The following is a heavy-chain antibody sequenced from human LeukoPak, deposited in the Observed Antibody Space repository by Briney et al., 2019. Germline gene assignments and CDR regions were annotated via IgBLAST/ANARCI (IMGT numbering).Heavy chain of an antibody. CDR2: INHSGST. CDR1: GGSFSGYY. CDR3: ARRDGYNYNPFDY. D-gene: IGHD5-24*01. Sequence: SETLSLTCTVYGGSFSGYYWSWIRQPPGKGLEWIGEINHSGSTNYNPSLKSRVTISVDTSKNQFSLKLSSVTAADTAVYYCARRDGYNYNPFDYWGQGTLVTVSS. J-gene: IGHJ4*02. V-gene: IGHV4-34*01.